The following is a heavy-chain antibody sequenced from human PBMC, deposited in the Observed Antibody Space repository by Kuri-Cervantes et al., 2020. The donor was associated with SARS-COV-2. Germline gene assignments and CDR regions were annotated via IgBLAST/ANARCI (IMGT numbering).Heavy chain of an antibody. CDR3: ARGARAFYYYYGMDV. V-gene: IGHV3-30*03. CDR1: GLTFSSYG. CDR2: ISYDGSNK. J-gene: IGHJ6*02. Sequence: GGSLRLSCAASGLTFSSYGMHRVRQAPGKGLEWVAVISYDGSNKYYADSVKGRFTISRDNSKNTLYLQMNSLRAEDTAVYYCARGARAFYYYYGMDVWGQGTTVTVSS.